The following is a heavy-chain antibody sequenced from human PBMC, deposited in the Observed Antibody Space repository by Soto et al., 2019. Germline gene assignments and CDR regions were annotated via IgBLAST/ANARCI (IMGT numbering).Heavy chain of an antibody. CDR1: TFSFTNSA. J-gene: IGHJ5*01. CDR2: ISGSGTDT. Sequence: EVQLLESGGGVVNTGGSLRLSCAASTFSFTNSAMSWVRQAPGKGLEWVSAISGSGTDTYYADSVKGRFIISRDRSNNTVYLQMNRLTPQASAKYFCVRDRISRFRTNNRVDSWA. V-gene: IGHV3-23*01. D-gene: IGHD1-1*01. CDR3: VRDRISRFRTNNRVDS.